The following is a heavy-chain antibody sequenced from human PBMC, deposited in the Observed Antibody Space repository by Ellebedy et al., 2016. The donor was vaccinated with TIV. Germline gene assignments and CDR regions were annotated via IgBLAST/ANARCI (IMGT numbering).Heavy chain of an antibody. D-gene: IGHD3-10*01. CDR1: GGSISSSSYY. CDR3: ARHGWFGEDY. V-gene: IGHV4-39*01. CDR2: IYYSGST. Sequence: GSLRPSXTVSGGSISSSSYYWGWIRQPPGKGLEWIGSIYYSGSTYYNPSLKSRVTISVDTSKNQFSLKLSSVTAADTAVYYCARHGWFGEDYWGQGTLVTVSS. J-gene: IGHJ4*02.